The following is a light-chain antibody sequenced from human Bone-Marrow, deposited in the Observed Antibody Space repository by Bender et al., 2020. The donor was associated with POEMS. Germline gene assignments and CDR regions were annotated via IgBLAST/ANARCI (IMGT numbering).Light chain of an antibody. V-gene: IGLV3-21*02. CDR3: HVWDRNSAHVV. Sequence: VLTQPPSVSGTPGQRVTISCSGSGSNIGGYPVNWYQQRPGQAPVLVIYDDSDRPSGIPERFSGSNSGNTATLTISRVEAGDEADYYCHVWDRNSAHVVFGGGTSLTVL. J-gene: IGLJ3*02. CDR1: GSNIGGYP. CDR2: DDS.